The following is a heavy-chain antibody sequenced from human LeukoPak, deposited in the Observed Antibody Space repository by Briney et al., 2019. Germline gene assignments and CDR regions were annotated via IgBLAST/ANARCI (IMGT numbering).Heavy chain of an antibody. V-gene: IGHV4-34*01. Sequence: PSETLSLTCAVYGGSFSGYYWSWIRQPPGKGLEWIGEINHSGSTNYNPSLKSRVTISVDTSKNQFSLKLSSVTAAYTAVYYCARGPGYDFWSGYYKRNYFDYWGQGTLVTVSS. J-gene: IGHJ4*02. D-gene: IGHD3-3*01. CDR3: ARGPGYDFWSGYYKRNYFDY. CDR2: INHSGST. CDR1: GGSFSGYY.